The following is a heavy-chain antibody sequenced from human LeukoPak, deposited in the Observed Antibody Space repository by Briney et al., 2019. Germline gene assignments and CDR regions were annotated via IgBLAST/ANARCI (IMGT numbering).Heavy chain of an antibody. Sequence: GGALQISCKGSGCRFLDYWIGWVRQLPGKGPEWMGFIFTTDSNTKYSPSFQGQVTISVDKSISTSYVQWSSLKASDTAMYYCALYGIIGCSSTNCYTSYDYYGMDVWGQGTTVTVSS. CDR2: IFTTDSNT. D-gene: IGHD2-2*02. CDR1: GCRFLDYW. V-gene: IGHV5-51*01. CDR3: ALYGIIGCSSTNCYTSYDYYGMDV. J-gene: IGHJ6*02.